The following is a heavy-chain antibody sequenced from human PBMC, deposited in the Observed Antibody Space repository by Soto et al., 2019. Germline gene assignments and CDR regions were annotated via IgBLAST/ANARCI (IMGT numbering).Heavy chain of an antibody. J-gene: IGHJ3*01. CDR3: ARPRSKSSIGFDL. Sequence: EVQLVESGGGLVQPGGSLRLSCVASGFTFSNHWMHWVRQSPGQGLSGVSRVNEVGTITDYADFVEGRFTISRDNAKNTLSLQINKLRAEDAALYYFARPRSKSSIGFDLWGQGTMVTVSS. D-gene: IGHD6-6*01. V-gene: IGHV3-74*01. CDR2: VNEVGTIT. CDR1: GFTFSNHW.